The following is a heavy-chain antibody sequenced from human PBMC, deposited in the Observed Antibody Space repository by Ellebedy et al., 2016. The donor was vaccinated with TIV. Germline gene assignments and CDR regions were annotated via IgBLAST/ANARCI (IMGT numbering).Heavy chain of an antibody. D-gene: IGHD6-19*01. V-gene: IGHV3-7*01. Sequence: GESLKISCAASGFTFSSYAMSWVRQAPGKGLEWVANIKQDGSEKYYVDSVKGRFTISRDNSKNTVYLQMNSLTLEDTAVYYCAKGLGSDWAFEYWGQGALVTVSS. CDR1: GFTFSSYA. CDR3: AKGLGSDWAFEY. J-gene: IGHJ4*02. CDR2: IKQDGSEK.